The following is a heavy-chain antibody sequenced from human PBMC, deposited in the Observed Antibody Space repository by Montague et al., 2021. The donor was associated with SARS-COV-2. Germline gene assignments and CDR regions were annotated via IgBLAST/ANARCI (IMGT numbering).Heavy chain of an antibody. V-gene: IGHV3-23*01. Sequence: SLRLSCAASGFTFSSYAMIWVRQAPGKGLEWVSTISSTGGSTYYADSVMGRFIISRDNSRNTVYMQMNNLRAEDTAVYYCAKGFTYYFASGGYPNYFDPWGQGTPVTVSS. D-gene: IGHD3-10*01. J-gene: IGHJ5*02. CDR2: ISSTGGST. CDR3: AKGFTYYFASGGYPNYFDP. CDR1: GFTFSSYA.